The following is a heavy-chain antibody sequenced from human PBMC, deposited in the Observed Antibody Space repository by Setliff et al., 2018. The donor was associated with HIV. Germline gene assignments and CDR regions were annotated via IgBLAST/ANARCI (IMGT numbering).Heavy chain of an antibody. CDR3: ARDRGSSGWYFVLGYSDY. D-gene: IGHD6-19*01. V-gene: IGHV4-39*02. CDR2: MYYTGST. Sequence: PSETLSLTCTVSGGSTDSGSYYWAWIRQPPGKGLEWIGSMYYTGSTYYNPSLKSRVTISIDTSKNQFSLKLNSVTAADTAMYYCARDRGSSGWYFVLGYSDYWGPGTLVTVSS. J-gene: IGHJ4*02. CDR1: GGSTDSGSYY.